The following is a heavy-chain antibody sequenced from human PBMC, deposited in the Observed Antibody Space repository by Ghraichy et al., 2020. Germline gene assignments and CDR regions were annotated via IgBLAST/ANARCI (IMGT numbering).Heavy chain of an antibody. CDR2: IYYSGST. V-gene: IGHV4-39*01. J-gene: IGHJ4*02. CDR1: GGSISSSSYY. CDR3: ARLPGSVSGTDY. D-gene: IGHD1-14*01. Sequence: SETLSLTCTVSGGSISSSSYYWGWIRQPPGKGLEWIGSIYYSGSTYYNPSLKSRVTISVDTSKNQFSLKLSSVTAADTAVYYCARLPGSVSGTDYWGQGTLVTVSS.